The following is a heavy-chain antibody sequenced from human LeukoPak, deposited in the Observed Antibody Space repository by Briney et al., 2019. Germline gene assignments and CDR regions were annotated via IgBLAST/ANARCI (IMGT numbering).Heavy chain of an antibody. J-gene: IGHJ4*02. CDR3: ARAVGYRGREDY. D-gene: IGHD5-24*01. CDR1: GGSFSGYY. V-gene: IGHV4-34*01. CDR2: INYSGTT. Sequence: PSETLSLTCAVYGGSFSGYYWTWIRQPPGKGLEWIGEINYSGTTNYNPSLKSRVTIPVDTSKNQVSLKLSSVTAADTAVYYCARAVGYRGREDYWGQGTLVTVSS.